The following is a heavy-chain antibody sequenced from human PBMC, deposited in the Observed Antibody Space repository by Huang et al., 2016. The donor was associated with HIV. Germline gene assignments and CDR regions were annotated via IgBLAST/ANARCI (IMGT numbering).Heavy chain of an antibody. J-gene: IGHJ4*02. Sequence: LQESGPRLLSPAEPLAVTCNVADVSVVNGSYFWVWIRRAPGKGLAWIGSFHFNSCNYENPSLNGRMTISRGASYSQLARRLTAVTAADSATYCCARQWVRVAGFLSWYPYYFDWWGRGHFVAVSS. V-gene: IGHV4-39*01. D-gene: IGHD6-19*01. CDR1: DVSVVNGSYF. CDR3: ARQWVRVAGFLSWYPYYFDW. CDR2: FHFNSCN.